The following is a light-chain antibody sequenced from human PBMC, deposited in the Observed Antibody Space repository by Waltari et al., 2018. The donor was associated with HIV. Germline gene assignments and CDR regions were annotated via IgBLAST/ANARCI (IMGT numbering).Light chain of an antibody. V-gene: IGKV2-30*01. CDR1: QSLVSSDGNTY. Sequence: DVVMTQSPLSLPVTLGQPASISCTSSQSLVSSDGNTYLNWFQQRPGQSPRRLIYKVSNRDSWIPDRFSGSGSGTDFTLKISRVEAEDVGVYYCMQGTHWPPYTFGQGTKLEIK. CDR3: MQGTHWPPYT. J-gene: IGKJ2*01. CDR2: KVS.